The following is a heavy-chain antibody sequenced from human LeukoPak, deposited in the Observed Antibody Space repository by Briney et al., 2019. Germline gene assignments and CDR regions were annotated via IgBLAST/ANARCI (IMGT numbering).Heavy chain of an antibody. CDR3: ASDSSGDGYSSGYN. CDR2: IYTSGST. V-gene: IGHV4-4*07. CDR1: GGSISSYY. J-gene: IGHJ4*02. D-gene: IGHD5-24*01. Sequence: SETLSLTCTVSGGSISSYYWSWIRQPAGKGLEWIGRIYTSGSTNYKPSLKSRVTISVDTSKNQFSLRLSSVTAADTAVYYCASDSSGDGYSSGYNWGQGTPVTVSS.